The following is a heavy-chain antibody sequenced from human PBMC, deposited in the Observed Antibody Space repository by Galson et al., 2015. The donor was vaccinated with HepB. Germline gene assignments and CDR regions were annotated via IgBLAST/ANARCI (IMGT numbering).Heavy chain of an antibody. CDR2: VYYSGVT. V-gene: IGHV4-39*01. J-gene: IGHJ6*02. CDR1: GASTSSSSYY. CDR3: ARALGGSCFYGLDV. Sequence: SETLSLTCTVSGASTSSSSYYWNWIRQSPGKGLEWIGSVYYSGVTYYNPSLKGRVTISIDTSKNQFSLRVSSVTAADTALYYCARALGGSCFYGLDVWGQGTTVAVSS. D-gene: IGHD2-15*01.